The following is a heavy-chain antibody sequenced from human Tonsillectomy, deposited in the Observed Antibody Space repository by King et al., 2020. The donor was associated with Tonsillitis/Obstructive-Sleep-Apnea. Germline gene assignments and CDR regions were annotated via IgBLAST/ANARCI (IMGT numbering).Heavy chain of an antibody. D-gene: IGHD2-21*01. V-gene: IGHV3-23*04. CDR1: GFTFSDYA. CDR3: ARVVYSSGAHKFDY. J-gene: IGHJ4*02. CDR2: ISDSTYYT. Sequence: VQLVESGGGLVQPGGSLRLSCAASGFTFSDYAMTWVRQAPGKGLEWVSCISDSTYYTYYPDAVRGRFTISKDNSENTLYLQMNNLRLDDTAVYYCARVVYSSGAHKFDYWGQGTLVTVSS.